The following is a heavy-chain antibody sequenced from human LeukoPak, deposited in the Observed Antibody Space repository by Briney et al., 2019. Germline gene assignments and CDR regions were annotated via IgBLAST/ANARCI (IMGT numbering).Heavy chain of an antibody. J-gene: IGHJ3*02. CDR1: GFTFSSYW. CDR2: IKQDGSEK. Sequence: GGSLGLSCAASGFTFSSYWMSWVRQAPGKGLEWVANIKQDGSEKYYVDSVKGRFTISRDNAKNSLYLQMNSLRAEDTAVYYCARGEAYCSSTSCRAFDIWGQGTMVTVSS. CDR3: ARGEAYCSSTSCRAFDI. D-gene: IGHD2-2*01. V-gene: IGHV3-7*03.